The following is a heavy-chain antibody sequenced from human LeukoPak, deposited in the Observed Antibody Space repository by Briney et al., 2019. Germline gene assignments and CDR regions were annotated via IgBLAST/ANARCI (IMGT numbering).Heavy chain of an antibody. J-gene: IGHJ4*02. CDR1: GFTFSSYS. V-gene: IGHV3-21*01. CDR2: ISSSSSYI. Sequence: GGSLRLSCAASGFTFSSYSMNWVRQAPGKGLEWVSSISSSSSYIYYADSVKGRFTISRDNAKNSLYLQMNSLRAEDTAVYYCVRDWGYSGSYYDYFDYWGQGTLVTVSS. D-gene: IGHD1-26*01. CDR3: VRDWGYSGSYYDYFDY.